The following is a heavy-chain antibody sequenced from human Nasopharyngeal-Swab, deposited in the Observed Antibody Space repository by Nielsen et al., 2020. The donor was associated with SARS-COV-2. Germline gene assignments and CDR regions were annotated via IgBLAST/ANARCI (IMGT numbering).Heavy chain of an antibody. Sequence: GESLKISCAASGFTFSTYGMHWVRQAPGKGLEWVSYISSSGSTIYYADSVKGRFTISRDNAKNSLYLQMNSLRAEDTAVYYCARDQKSPLGGTNWFDPWGQGTLVTVSS. CDR1: GFTFSTYG. D-gene: IGHD2-15*01. CDR2: ISSSGSTI. CDR3: ARDQKSPLGGTNWFDP. J-gene: IGHJ5*02. V-gene: IGHV3-48*04.